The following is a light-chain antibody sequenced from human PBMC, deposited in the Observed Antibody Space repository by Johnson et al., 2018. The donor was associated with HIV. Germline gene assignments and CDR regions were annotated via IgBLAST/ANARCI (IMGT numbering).Light chain of an antibody. CDR2: ENN. J-gene: IGLJ1*01. V-gene: IGLV1-51*02. Sequence: QSVLTQPPSVSAAPGQKVTISCSGSSSNIGNNFVSWYQQFPGTAPKLLIYENNKRPSGIPDRFSGSKSGTSATLGITGLQTGDEADYYCGTWDNSLSVYLFGTGTKVTVL. CDR1: SSNIGNNF. CDR3: GTWDNSLSVYL.